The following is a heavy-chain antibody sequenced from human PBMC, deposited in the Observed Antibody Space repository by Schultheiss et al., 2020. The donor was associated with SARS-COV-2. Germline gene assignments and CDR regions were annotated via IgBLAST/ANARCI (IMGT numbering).Heavy chain of an antibody. V-gene: IGHV4-59*12. CDR1: GDSISSYF. CDR2: IYHSGNT. Sequence: SETLSLTCTVSGDSISSYFWSWIRQPPGKGLEWIGFIYHSGNTYYNPSLKSRVTISVDTSKNQFSLKLSSVTAADTAVYYCARDIKGGYYTSGVSYWFDPWGQGTLVTVSS. J-gene: IGHJ5*02. CDR3: ARDIKGGYYTSGVSYWFDP. D-gene: IGHD3-3*01.